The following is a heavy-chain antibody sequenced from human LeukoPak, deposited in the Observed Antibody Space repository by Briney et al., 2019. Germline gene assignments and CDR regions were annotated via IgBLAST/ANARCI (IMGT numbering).Heavy chain of an antibody. CDR1: GFTFSSYG. CDR3: ARLVDTAMVDDAFDI. CDR2: IWYDGSNK. V-gene: IGHV3-33*01. Sequence: GGSLRLSCAASGFTFSSYGMHWVRQAPGKGLEWVAVIWYDGSNKYYADSVKGRFTISRDNSKNTLYLQMNSLRVEDTAVYYCARLVDTAMVDDAFDIWGQGTMVTVSS. D-gene: IGHD5-18*01. J-gene: IGHJ3*02.